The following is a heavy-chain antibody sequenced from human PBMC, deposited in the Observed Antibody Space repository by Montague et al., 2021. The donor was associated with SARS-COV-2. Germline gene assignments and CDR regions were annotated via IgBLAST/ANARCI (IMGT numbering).Heavy chain of an antibody. CDR1: GGSISSSSYY. J-gene: IGHJ6*02. V-gene: IGHV4-39*07. CDR3: ARVGRQQLVRLSGMDV. Sequence: SETLSLTCTVSGGSISSSSYYWGWIRQPPGKGLEWIGSLYYSGSTYYNPSLKSRVTISVDTSKNQVSLKLSSVTAADTAVYYCARVGRQQLVRLSGMDVWGQGTTVTVSS. CDR2: LYYSGST. D-gene: IGHD6-13*01.